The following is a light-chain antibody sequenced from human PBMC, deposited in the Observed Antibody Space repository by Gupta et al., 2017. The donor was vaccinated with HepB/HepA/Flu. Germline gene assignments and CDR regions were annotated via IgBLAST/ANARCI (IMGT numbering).Light chain of an antibody. CDR2: CTS. V-gene: IGKV4-1*01. CDR1: QSILLNSKNY. CDR3: QQYYSHEIT. J-gene: IGKJ4*01. Sequence: DIVLTPSPDSLAVSLVGRATLSRKHSQSILLNSKNYLAWYQQKPGQPPKLLIYCTSTREAGVPDRFSGSGSGTDFTLTISSLQAEDVAVYYCQQYYSHEITFGGGTRVEI.